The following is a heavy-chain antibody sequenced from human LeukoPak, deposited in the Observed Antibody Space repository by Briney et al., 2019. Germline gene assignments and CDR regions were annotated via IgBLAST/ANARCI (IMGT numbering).Heavy chain of an antibody. V-gene: IGHV3-23*01. D-gene: IGHD4-17*01. CDR3: AKEDPDYGFDY. Sequence: GGSLRLSCAASGFXXXXXXMSWVRQXPXXXXXXVSAISGSGGSTYYADSVKGRFTISRDNSKNTLYLQMNSLRAEDTAVYYCAKEDPDYGFDYWGQGTLVTVSS. CDR1: GFXXXXXX. J-gene: IGHJ4*02. CDR2: ISGSGGST.